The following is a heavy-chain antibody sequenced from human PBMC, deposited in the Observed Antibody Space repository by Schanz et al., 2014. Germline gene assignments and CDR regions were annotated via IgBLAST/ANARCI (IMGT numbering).Heavy chain of an antibody. J-gene: IGHJ6*02. Sequence: VQLLESGGGLVQPGGSLRLSCAASGFTFSNYAMGWIRQAPGKGLEWVSHISGSSIHKNYADSVKGRFSISRDNGETSVYLQINSLRVEDTAVYYCARFLARYQYYGVDVWGQGTTVIVSS. CDR2: ISGSSIHK. D-gene: IGHD3-3*01. V-gene: IGHV3-11*03. CDR1: GFTFSNYA. CDR3: ARFLARYQYYGVDV.